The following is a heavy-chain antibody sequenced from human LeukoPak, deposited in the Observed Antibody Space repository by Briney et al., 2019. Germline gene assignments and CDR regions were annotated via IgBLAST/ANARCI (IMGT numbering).Heavy chain of an antibody. CDR2: IYTSGST. D-gene: IGHD6-13*01. CDR1: GGSISSGSYY. CDR3: ARETDVIAAAGKPHYYYYYMDV. V-gene: IGHV4-61*02. J-gene: IGHJ6*03. Sequence: SETLSLTCTVSGGSISSGSYYWSWIRQPAGKGLEWIGRIYTSGSTNYNPSLKSRVTISVDTSKNQFSLKLSSVTAADTAVYYCARETDVIAAAGKPHYYYYYMDVWGKGTTVTISS.